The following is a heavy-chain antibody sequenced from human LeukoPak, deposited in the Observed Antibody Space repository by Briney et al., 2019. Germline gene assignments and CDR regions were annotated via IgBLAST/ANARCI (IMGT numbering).Heavy chain of an antibody. CDR3: ARDFAETADWFDS. D-gene: IGHD2-21*02. J-gene: IGHJ5*01. CDR2: ISTRSSQI. V-gene: IGHV3-21*01. Sequence: GGSLRLSCAASGFSLSSYSMNWVRQAPGKGLEWVSTISTRSSQIYYADSVKGRFTVSRDNAKNSLFLQMNSLRAEDTAVYYCARDFAETADWFDSWGQGVLVTVSS. CDR1: GFSLSSYS.